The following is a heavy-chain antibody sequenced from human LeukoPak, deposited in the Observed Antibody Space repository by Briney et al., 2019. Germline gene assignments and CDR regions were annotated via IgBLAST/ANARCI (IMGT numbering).Heavy chain of an antibody. V-gene: IGHV3-21*01. Sequence: GGSLRLSCAASAFTFSSYSMHWVRQAPGKGLEWVSSITSSSSYIYYADSVKGRFTISRDNAKNSLYLQMNSLRAEDTAVYYCARECSSSSYYYGMDVWGQGTTVTVS. D-gene: IGHD6-6*01. CDR3: ARECSSSSYYYGMDV. CDR2: ITSSSSYI. J-gene: IGHJ6*02. CDR1: AFTFSSYS.